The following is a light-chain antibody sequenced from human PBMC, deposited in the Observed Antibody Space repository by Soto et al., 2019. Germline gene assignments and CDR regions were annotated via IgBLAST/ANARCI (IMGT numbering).Light chain of an antibody. CDR2: GAS. CDR1: QSVSNNY. V-gene: IGKV3-20*01. CDR3: QHSGRSPLWT. J-gene: IGKJ1*01. Sequence: EIVLTQSPGTLSLSPGERATLSCRASQSVSNNYLAWYQQKPGQAPRLLLYGASHRATGIPDKFSGSGSGTDFTLTISRLEPEDFAVYYCQHSGRSPLWTFGQGTKVEIK.